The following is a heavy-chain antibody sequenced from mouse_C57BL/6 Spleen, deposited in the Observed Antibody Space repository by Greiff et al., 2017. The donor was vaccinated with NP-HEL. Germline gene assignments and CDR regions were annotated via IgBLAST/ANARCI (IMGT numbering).Heavy chain of an antibody. Sequence: EVQLQQSGPGLVKPSQSLSLTCSVTGYSITSGYYWNWIRQFPGNKLEWMGYISYDGSNNYNPSLKNRISITRDTSKNQFFLKLNSVTTEDTATYYCARDRNYGGYYYAMDYWGQGTSVTVSS. J-gene: IGHJ4*01. CDR2: ISYDGSN. CDR3: ARDRNYGGYYYAMDY. CDR1: GYSITSGYY. V-gene: IGHV3-6*01. D-gene: IGHD2-5*01.